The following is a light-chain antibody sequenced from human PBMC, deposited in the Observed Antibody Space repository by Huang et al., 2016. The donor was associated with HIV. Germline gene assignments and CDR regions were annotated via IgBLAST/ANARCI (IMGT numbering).Light chain of an antibody. J-gene: IGKJ1*01. CDR2: GAS. CDR1: QRVSSN. CDR3: QQYNNWPPWT. V-gene: IGKV3-15*01. Sequence: EIVMAQFPATLSVSPGERATLSCRASQRVSSNLAWYQQKPGQAPRLLIYGASTRATGIPDRFSGSGSGTEFTLTINSLQSEDFAVYYCQQYNNWPPWTFGQGTKVEIE.